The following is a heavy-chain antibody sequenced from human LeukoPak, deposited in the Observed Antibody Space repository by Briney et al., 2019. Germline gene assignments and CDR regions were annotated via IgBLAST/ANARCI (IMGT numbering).Heavy chain of an antibody. J-gene: IGHJ4*02. D-gene: IGHD3-3*01. Sequence: SETLSLTCTVSGGSISSYYWSWLRQPPGKGLEWIGYIYYSGSTNYNPSLKSRVTISVDTSKNQFSLKLSSVTAADTAVYYCTRGVTIFGVVEFDYWGQGTLVTVSS. CDR1: GGSISSYY. CDR3: TRGVTIFGVVEFDY. V-gene: IGHV4-59*01. CDR2: IYYSGST.